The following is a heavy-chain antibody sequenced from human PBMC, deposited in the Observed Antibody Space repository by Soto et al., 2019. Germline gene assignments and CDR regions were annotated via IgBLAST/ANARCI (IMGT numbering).Heavy chain of an antibody. D-gene: IGHD3-22*01. Sequence: SLRLSCAASGFIFSSYSMNWVRQAPGKGLEWVSSISSSSSYIYYADSVKGRLTISRDNAKNSLYLQMNSLRAEDTAMYYCARETYYYDTSGYYPYYFDYWGQGTLVTVSS. CDR2: ISSSSSYI. CDR3: ARETYYYDTSGYYPYYFDY. J-gene: IGHJ4*02. V-gene: IGHV3-21*01. CDR1: GFIFSSYS.